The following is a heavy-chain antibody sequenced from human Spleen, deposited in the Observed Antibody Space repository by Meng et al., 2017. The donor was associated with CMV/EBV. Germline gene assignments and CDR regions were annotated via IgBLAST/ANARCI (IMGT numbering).Heavy chain of an antibody. Sequence: GESLKISCAASGFTFSSYGMHWVRQAPGKGLEWVAFIRYDGSNKYYADSVKGRFTISRDNSKNTLYLQMNSLRAEDTAVYYCARDSRPWAMVVTAADYWGQGTLVTVSS. CDR3: ARDSRPWAMVVTAADY. V-gene: IGHV3-30*02. CDR2: IRYDGSNK. CDR1: GFTFSSYG. D-gene: IGHD4-23*01. J-gene: IGHJ4*02.